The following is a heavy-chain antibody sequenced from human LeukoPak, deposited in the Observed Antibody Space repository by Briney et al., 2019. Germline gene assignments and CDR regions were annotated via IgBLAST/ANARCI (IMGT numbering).Heavy chain of an antibody. CDR3: ARDRREGSGYDYPHPDDAFDI. Sequence: ASVKVSCKASGYTFTSYYMHWVRQAPGQGLEWMGIINPSGGSTSYAQKFQGRVTMTRDMSTSTVYMELSSLRSEDTAVYYCARDRREGSGYDYPHPDDAFDIWGKGTMVTVSS. D-gene: IGHD5-12*01. CDR2: INPSGGST. V-gene: IGHV1-46*01. J-gene: IGHJ3*02. CDR1: GYTFTSYY.